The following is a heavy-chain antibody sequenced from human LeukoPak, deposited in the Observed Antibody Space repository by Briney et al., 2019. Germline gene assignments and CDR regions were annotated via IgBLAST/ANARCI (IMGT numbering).Heavy chain of an antibody. Sequence: PSETLSLTCTVSGGSISSGSYYWGWIRQPPGKGLEWIGSIYHSGSTYYNPSLKSRVTISVDTSKNQFSLKLSSVTAADTAVYYCAREEATITPTFSYWGQGTLVTVSS. CDR2: IYHSGST. D-gene: IGHD5-12*01. J-gene: IGHJ4*02. CDR1: GGSISSGSYY. V-gene: IGHV4-39*07. CDR3: AREEATITPTFSY.